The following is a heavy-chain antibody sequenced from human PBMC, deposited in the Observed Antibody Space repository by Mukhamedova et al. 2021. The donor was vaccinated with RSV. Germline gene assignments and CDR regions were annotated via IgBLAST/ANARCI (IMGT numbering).Heavy chain of an antibody. J-gene: IGHJ4*02. D-gene: IGHD2-15*01. V-gene: IGHV4-31*02. CDR3: ARLGYCSGGSCKPFDY. Sequence: GKGLEWIGYIYYSGSTYYNPSLKSRVTISVDTSKNQFSLKLSSVTAADTAVYYCARLGYCSGGSCKPFDYWGQGTLVTVS. CDR2: IYYSGST.